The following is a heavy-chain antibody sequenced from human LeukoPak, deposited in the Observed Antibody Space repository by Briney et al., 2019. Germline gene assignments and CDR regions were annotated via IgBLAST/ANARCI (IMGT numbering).Heavy chain of an antibody. CDR3: ARGRDYYDSSGYYTVYAFDI. CDR2: IYYSGST. J-gene: IGHJ3*02. V-gene: IGHV4-59*01. Sequence: PSETLSLTCTVSGGSISSYYWSWIRQPPGKGLEWIGYIYYSGSTNYNPSLKSRVTISVDTSKNQFSLKLSSVTAADTAVYYCARGRDYYDSSGYYTVYAFDIWGQGTMVTVSS. D-gene: IGHD3-22*01. CDR1: GGSISSYY.